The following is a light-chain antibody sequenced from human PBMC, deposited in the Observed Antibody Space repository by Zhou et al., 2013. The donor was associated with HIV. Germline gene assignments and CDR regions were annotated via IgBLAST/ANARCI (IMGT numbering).Light chain of an antibody. CDR2: DAS. CDR1: QSVSSSY. CDR3: QQRSNWPPYT. J-gene: IGKJ2*01. Sequence: EIVLTQSPGTLSLSPGERATLSCKASQSVSSSYLAWYQQKPGQAPRLLIYDASNRAPGIPARFSGRGSGTDFTLTISSLEPEDFAVYYCQQRSNWPPYTFGQGTKLEI. V-gene: IGKV3D-20*02.